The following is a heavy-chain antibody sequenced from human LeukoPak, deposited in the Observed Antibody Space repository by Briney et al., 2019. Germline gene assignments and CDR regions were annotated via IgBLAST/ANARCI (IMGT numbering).Heavy chain of an antibody. J-gene: IGHJ6*03. CDR3: ARAGYCTSNSCYSPNFYYMDV. CDR2: IKEDANEE. D-gene: IGHD2-2*01. V-gene: IGHV3-7*01. CDR1: GFTFRSYR. Sequence: PGGSLRLSCAASGFTFRSYRMSWVRQAPGKGLEWVANIKEDANEEYYVDSVRGRFIISRDNAKNSLFLQMYSLRVDDTAVYYCARAGYCTSNSCYSPNFYYMDVWGKGTTVAVSS.